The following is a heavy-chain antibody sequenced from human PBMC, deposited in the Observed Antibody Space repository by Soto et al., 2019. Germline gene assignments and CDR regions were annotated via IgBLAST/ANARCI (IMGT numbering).Heavy chain of an antibody. CDR1: GFPFSTSA. J-gene: IGHJ4*02. Sequence: EVQLLESGGGLVQPGGSLRLSCAASGFPFSTSAMNWVRQAPGKGLEWVSIISHDGDTTYYADSVKGRFTISRDNSKSTVYLQMSSLRADDTAVYYCARHIGILTGTTEYWGQGTLVTVSS. D-gene: IGHD4-17*01. CDR3: ARHIGILTGTTEY. CDR2: ISHDGDTT. V-gene: IGHV3-23*01.